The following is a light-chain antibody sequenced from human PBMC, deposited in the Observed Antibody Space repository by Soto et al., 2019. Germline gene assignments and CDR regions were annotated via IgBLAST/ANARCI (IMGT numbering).Light chain of an antibody. V-gene: IGKV1-8*01. CDR1: QGVSSN. CDR2: ATS. J-gene: IGKJ1*01. Sequence: AILMTQSPSTLSASTGDRVTITCRASQGVSSNLAWYQQKPGKAPNLLIYATSTLASGVPSRFSGSGSGTDFTLTISCLQSEDSAIYYCQQYYSYPRTFGHGTKVEIK. CDR3: QQYYSYPRT.